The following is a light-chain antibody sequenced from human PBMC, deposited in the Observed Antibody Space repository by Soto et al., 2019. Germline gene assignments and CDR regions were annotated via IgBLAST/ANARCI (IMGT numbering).Light chain of an antibody. CDR2: AAS. V-gene: IGKV1-39*01. J-gene: IGKJ1*01. Sequence: TQMTHSPSSLSESVGDRVTIACRARQSVRDYLNWYQQKPGKAPRLLIYAASSLQSGVPSRFSGSGSGTEFTLTIGSLQPEDFATYYCQQSYSTPWTFGQGTKVDIK. CDR1: QSVRDY. CDR3: QQSYSTPWT.